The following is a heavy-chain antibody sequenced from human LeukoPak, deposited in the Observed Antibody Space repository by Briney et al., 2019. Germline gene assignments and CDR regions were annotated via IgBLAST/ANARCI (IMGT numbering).Heavy chain of an antibody. CDR3: ATYGSGTIDEIDY. V-gene: IGHV5-51*01. Sequence: KLGESLKISCKGSGYSFTSYWIGWVRQMPGKGLEWMGIIYPGDSDTGYSPSFQGQVTISADKSISTAYLQWSSLKASDTAMYYCATYGSGTIDEIDYWGQGTLVIVSS. CDR1: GYSFTSYW. D-gene: IGHD3-10*01. CDR2: IYPGDSDT. J-gene: IGHJ4*02.